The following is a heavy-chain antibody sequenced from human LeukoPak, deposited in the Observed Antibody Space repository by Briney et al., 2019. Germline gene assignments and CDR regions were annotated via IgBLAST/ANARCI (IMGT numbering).Heavy chain of an antibody. D-gene: IGHD6-19*01. J-gene: IGHJ4*02. CDR2: INPSGGST. CDR1: GYTFTSYY. CDR3: ASGQWLVADIDY. V-gene: IGHV1-46*01. Sequence: ASVKVSCKASGYTFTSYYMHWVRQAPGQGLEWMGIINPSGGSTSYAQKFQGRVTMTRDMSTSTVYMELGSLRSEDTAVYYCASGQWLVADIDYWGQGTLVTVSS.